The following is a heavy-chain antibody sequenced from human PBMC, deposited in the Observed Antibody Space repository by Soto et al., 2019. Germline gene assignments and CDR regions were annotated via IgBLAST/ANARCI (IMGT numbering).Heavy chain of an antibody. CDR1: GFTFRSDS. V-gene: IGHV3-48*01. J-gene: IGHJ4*01. CDR2: ISSSSGTI. CDR3: ANDSRSWNPSLPYFDC. Sequence: GGSLRLSCVASGFTFRSDSLNRVRQAPGKGLEWVSYISSSSGTIYYADSVKGRFTISRDNSENTLYLQMNSLRADDTAVYYCANDSRSWNPSLPYFDCCG. D-gene: IGHD6-13*01.